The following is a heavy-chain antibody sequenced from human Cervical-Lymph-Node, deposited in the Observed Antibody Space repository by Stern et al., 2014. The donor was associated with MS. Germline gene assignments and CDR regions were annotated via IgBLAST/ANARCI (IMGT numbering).Heavy chain of an antibody. J-gene: IGHJ4*02. CDR1: GYPFTSDD. CDR2: MNPDSGDT. D-gene: IGHD3-3*01. Sequence: VQLEESGAEVKKPGASVKVSCKASGYPFTSDDINWVRQVPGQGLEWMGWMNPDSGDTGYAQKFRGKFTITRDLSISTAYMEMSSLKFEDTAVYYCTRGWSAWGQGTLVTVSS. CDR3: TRGWSA. V-gene: IGHV1-8*01.